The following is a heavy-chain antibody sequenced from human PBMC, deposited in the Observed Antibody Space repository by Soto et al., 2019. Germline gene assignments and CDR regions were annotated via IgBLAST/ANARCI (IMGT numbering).Heavy chain of an antibody. CDR2: INHSGST. V-gene: IGHV4-34*01. D-gene: IGHD6-13*01. CDR1: GGSFSGYY. Sequence: QVQLQQWGAGLLKPSETLSLTCAVYGGSFSGYYWSWIRQPPGKGLEWIGEINHSGSTNYNPSLNGRVTISVDSSKTQFSLKLSSVTAADTAVYYCAREDAAGTGGNWFDPWGQGTLVTVSS. J-gene: IGHJ5*02. CDR3: AREDAAGTGGNWFDP.